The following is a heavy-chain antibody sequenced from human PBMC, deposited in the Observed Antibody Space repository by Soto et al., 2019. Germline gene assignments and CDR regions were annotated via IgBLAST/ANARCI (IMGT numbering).Heavy chain of an antibody. CDR1: GGTFSSYA. V-gene: IGHV1-69*06. J-gene: IGHJ6*02. CDR3: ARATLLWFGEAYYYYGMDV. D-gene: IGHD3-10*01. CDR2: IIPIFGTA. Sequence: GASVKVSCKASGGTFSSYAISWVRQAPGQGLEWMGGIIPIFGTANYAQKFQGRVTITADKSTSTAYMALSSLRSEDTAVYYCARATLLWFGEAYYYYGMDVWGQGTTVTVSS.